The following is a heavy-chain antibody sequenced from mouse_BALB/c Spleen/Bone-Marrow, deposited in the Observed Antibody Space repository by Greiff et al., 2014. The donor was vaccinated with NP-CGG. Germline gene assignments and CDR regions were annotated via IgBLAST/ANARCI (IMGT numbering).Heavy chain of an antibody. CDR1: GYTCTTYT. Sequence: QVQLQQSGAELARPGASVKMSCKASGYTCTTYTMNWVKQRPGQGLEWIGYINPSSGYTNYNQKFMDKATLTADKSSSTAYMQLSSLTSEDSAVYYCARSYYRHDGFAYWGQGTLVTVSA. J-gene: IGHJ3*01. CDR3: ARSYYRHDGFAY. D-gene: IGHD2-14*01. V-gene: IGHV1-4*01. CDR2: INPSSGYT.